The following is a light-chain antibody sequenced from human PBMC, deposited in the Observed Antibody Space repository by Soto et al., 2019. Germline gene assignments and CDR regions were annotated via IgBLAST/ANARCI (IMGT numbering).Light chain of an antibody. V-gene: IGKV1-27*01. CDR1: QDIRNF. CDR2: AAS. CDR3: QKYSSVPV. J-gene: IGKJ3*01. Sequence: QMTQSPTSLSASVGDRVTITCRASQDIRNFVAWYQQKPGKSPNLLIYAASTLQPGVPPPFSGSGSGTDFTLTINSLQPEDVATYSCQKYSSVPVFGPGTKVEIK.